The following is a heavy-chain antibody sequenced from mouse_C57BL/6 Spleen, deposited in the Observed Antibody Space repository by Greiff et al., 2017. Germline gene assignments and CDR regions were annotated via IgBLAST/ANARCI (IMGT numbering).Heavy chain of an antibody. V-gene: IGHV1-80*01. J-gene: IGHJ2*01. D-gene: IGHD2-4*01. CDR1: GYAFSSYW. CDR3: ARGGYYDYDPYFDY. CDR2: IYPGDGDT. Sequence: QVQLKESGAELVKPGASVKISCKASGYAFSSYWMNWVKQRPGKGLEWIGQIYPGDGDTNYNGKFKGKATLTADKSSSTAYMQLSSLTSEDSAVYFCARGGYYDYDPYFDYWGQGTTLTVSS.